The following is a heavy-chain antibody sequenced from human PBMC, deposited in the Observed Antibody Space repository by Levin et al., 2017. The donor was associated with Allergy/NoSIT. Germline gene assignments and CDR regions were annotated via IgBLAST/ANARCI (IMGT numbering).Heavy chain of an antibody. CDR3: ARDRWAVAGTSHIYYYGMDV. Sequence: LSLTCAASGFSFHTNWMTWVRQAPGKGLEWVANIKQDGTEKHYVDSVKGRFTISRDNAKNLPYLQMNSLRAEDTAVYYCARDRWAVAGTSHIYYYGMDVWGQGTTVTVSS. D-gene: IGHD6-19*01. J-gene: IGHJ6*02. CDR1: GFSFHTNW. V-gene: IGHV3-7*01. CDR2: IKQDGTEK.